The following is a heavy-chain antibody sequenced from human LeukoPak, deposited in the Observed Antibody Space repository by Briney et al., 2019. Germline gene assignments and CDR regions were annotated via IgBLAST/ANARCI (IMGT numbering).Heavy chain of an antibody. Sequence: GGSLRSPVQPLDSPLLLLDELGPPGSREGAGVGGQHKARWDGSEKYYVDSVKGRFTISRDNAKNSLSLQMNSLRAEDTAVYYCAGGSYGYYFDYWGQGTLVTVSS. V-gene: IGHV3-7*04. CDR1: DSPLLLL. J-gene: IGHJ4*02. D-gene: IGHD5-18*01. CDR3: AGGSYGYYFDY. CDR2: KARWDGSEK.